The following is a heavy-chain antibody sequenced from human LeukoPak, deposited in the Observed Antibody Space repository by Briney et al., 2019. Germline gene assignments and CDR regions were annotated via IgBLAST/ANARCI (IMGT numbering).Heavy chain of an antibody. CDR2: IYSGGST. D-gene: IGHD2-2*02. J-gene: IGHJ4*02. CDR1: GFTVSSNY. V-gene: IGHV3-53*01. CDR3: ARSTRYIFDY. Sequence: GGSLRLSCAASGFTVSSNYMSWVRQAPGKGLEWVSVIYSGGSTYYADSVKGRFTIYRDNSKNTLYLQMNSLRAEDTAVYYCARSTRYIFDYWGQGTLVTVSS.